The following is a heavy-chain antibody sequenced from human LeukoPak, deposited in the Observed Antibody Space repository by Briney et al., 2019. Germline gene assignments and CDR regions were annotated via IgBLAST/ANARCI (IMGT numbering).Heavy chain of an antibody. V-gene: IGHV4-31*03. Sequence: SQTLSLTCTVSGGSISSGGFYWSWIRQHPGKGLEWIAYISYSGSTYYNPSLKSRVSISIDTSKNQFSQKLSSVTAADTAVYCCARVNSGYSSFDYWGQGTLVTVSS. CDR2: ISYSGST. CDR3: ARVNSGYSSFDY. J-gene: IGHJ4*02. D-gene: IGHD3-22*01. CDR1: GGSISSGGFY.